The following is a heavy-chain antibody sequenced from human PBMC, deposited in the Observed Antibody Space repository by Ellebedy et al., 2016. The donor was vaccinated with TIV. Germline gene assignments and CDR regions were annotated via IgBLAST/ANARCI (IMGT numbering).Heavy chain of an antibody. Sequence: ASVKVSCKASGYTFTGYYMHWVRQAPGQGLEWMGIINPSGGSTSYAQKFQGRVTLTRDTSTRTAYMELSSLRSDDTAVYYCARDRLAVAIDYWGQGTLVTVSS. D-gene: IGHD6-19*01. CDR1: GYTFTGYY. J-gene: IGHJ4*02. CDR2: INPSGGST. CDR3: ARDRLAVAIDY. V-gene: IGHV1-46*01.